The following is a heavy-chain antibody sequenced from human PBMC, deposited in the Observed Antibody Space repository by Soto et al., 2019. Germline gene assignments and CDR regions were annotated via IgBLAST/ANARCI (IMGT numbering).Heavy chain of an antibody. CDR1: GFTFSSYS. J-gene: IGHJ4*02. D-gene: IGHD1-26*01. CDR2: ISSSSSYI. Sequence: PGGSLRLSCAASGFTFSSYSMNWVRQAPGKGLEWVSSISSSSSYIYYADSVKGRFTISRDNAKNSLYLQMNSLRAEDTAVYYCARDPRGSIGPYYYFDYWGQGTLVTVSS. V-gene: IGHV3-21*01. CDR3: ARDPRGSIGPYYYFDY.